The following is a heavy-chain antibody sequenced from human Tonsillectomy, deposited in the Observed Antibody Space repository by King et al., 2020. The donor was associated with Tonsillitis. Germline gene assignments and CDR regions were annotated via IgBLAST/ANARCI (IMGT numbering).Heavy chain of an antibody. J-gene: IGHJ4*02. V-gene: IGHV1-2*02. CDR3: ARGTGGLDY. D-gene: IGHD3-16*01. Sequence: EQLVQSGAEVKKPGASVKVSCKASGSIFSGSYMYWGRQAPGQGLEWPRWFNPDSGGTSYVQIFQGRVTMTRDTSISTAYMELSRLTSDDAALYFCARGTGGLDYWRQGTLVTVSS. CDR2: FNPDSGGT. CDR1: GSIFSGSY.